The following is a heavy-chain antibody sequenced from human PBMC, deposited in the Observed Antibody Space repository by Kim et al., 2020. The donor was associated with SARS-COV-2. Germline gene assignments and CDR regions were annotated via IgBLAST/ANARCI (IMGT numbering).Heavy chain of an antibody. V-gene: IGHV3-53*01. Sequence: GGSLRLSCAASKFTVSNTYMSWVRQAPGKGLDWVSTIDVGGSTNYADSVKGRFTISRDSSKNTLYLQMNSLRADDTAVYYCARAINGMDVWGQGTTVTVSS. CDR2: IDVGGST. CDR3: ARAINGMDV. CDR1: KFTVSNTY. J-gene: IGHJ6*02.